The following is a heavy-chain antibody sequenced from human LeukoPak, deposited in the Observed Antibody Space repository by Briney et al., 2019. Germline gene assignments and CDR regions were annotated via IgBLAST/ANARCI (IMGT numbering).Heavy chain of an antibody. CDR3: ARYIRSPLYYFDY. CDR2: ISASGDST. D-gene: IGHD1-1*01. J-gene: IGHJ4*02. V-gene: IGHV3-23*01. Sequence: QPGGSLRLSCAASGFTFSSYAMSWARQAPGKGLEWVSTISASGDSTYYADPVKGRFTISRDISRNTLYVQMNSLGAEDTAVYYCARYIRSPLYYFDYWGRGTLVTVSS. CDR1: GFTFSSYA.